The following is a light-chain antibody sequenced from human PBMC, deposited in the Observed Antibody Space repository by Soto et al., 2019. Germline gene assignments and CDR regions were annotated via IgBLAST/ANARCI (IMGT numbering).Light chain of an antibody. CDR1: QSVSGN. Sequence: EIVMTQSPATLSVSPGERATLSCRASQSVSGNLAWYQQKPGQAPRLLIYGASTRATGIPARFSGSRSGTEFTLTISSLQSEDFAVYYCQQYNNWPQTFGQGTKVEIK. CDR2: GAS. V-gene: IGKV3-15*01. CDR3: QQYNNWPQT. J-gene: IGKJ1*01.